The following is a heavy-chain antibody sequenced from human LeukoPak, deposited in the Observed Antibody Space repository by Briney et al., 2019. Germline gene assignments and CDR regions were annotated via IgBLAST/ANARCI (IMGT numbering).Heavy chain of an antibody. CDR3: SRDSPRDGYNYAEYFQH. CDR2: IDYGGSS. V-gene: IGHV4-39*07. CDR1: GGSISSSSYY. J-gene: IGHJ1*01. Sequence: WETLSLTCTVSGGSISSSSYYWGGMRPPPGKGVEGIGSIDYGGSSYYNPSLKSRVTISIDPSKNQFSLKLSSVTAADTAVYYCSRDSPRDGYNYAEYFQHWGRGTLVTVSS. D-gene: IGHD5-24*01.